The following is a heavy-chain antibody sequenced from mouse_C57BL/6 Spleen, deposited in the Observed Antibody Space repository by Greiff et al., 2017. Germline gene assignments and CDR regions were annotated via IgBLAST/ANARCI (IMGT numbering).Heavy chain of an antibody. CDR2: ISNGGGST. CDR1: GFTFSDYY. V-gene: IGHV5-12*01. D-gene: IGHD2-2*01. CDR3: ERQGYYGYDGILLGYAMDY. Sequence: DVMLVESGGGLVQPGGSLKLSCAASGFTFSDYYMYWVRQTPEKRLEWVAYISNGGGSTYYPDTVKGRFTISRDNAKNTLYLQMSRLKSEDTAMYYCERQGYYGYDGILLGYAMDYWGQGTSVTVSS. J-gene: IGHJ4*01.